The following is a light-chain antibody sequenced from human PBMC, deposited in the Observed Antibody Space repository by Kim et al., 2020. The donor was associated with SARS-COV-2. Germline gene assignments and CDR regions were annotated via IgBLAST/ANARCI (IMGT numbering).Light chain of an antibody. J-gene: IGLJ2*01. Sequence: RTATRSGSGKRDNGGNNGAAWLQQHLGHPPRLLSYTTNNRPSGISERFSASRSGDTASLTISGLQPEDEADYYCSSWDSSINAWVFGGGTQLTVL. V-gene: IGLV10-54*04. CDR2: TTN. CDR1: RDNGGNNG. CDR3: SSWDSSINAWV.